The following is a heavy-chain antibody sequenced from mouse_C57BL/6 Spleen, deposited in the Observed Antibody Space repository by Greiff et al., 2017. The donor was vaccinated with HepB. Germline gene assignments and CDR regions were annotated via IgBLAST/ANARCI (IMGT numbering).Heavy chain of an antibody. CDR2: IDPEDGET. J-gene: IGHJ2*01. V-gene: IGHV14-2*01. CDR1: GFNIKDYY. Sequence: EVQLQQPGAELVKPGASVKLSCTASGFNIKDYYMHWVKQRTEQGLEWIGRIDPEDGETKYAPKFQGKATITADKSSNTAYLQRSSLTSEDTAVYYCARDYSNSYYFDYWGQGTTLTVSS. CDR3: ARDYSNSYYFDY. D-gene: IGHD2-5*01.